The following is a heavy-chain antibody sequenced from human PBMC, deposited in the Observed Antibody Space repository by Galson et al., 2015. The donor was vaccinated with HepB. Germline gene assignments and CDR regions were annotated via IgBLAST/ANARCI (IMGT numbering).Heavy chain of an antibody. CDR2: ISTYNGNT. CDR3: ATDDTSGWYY. D-gene: IGHD3-22*01. V-gene: IGHV1-18*01. J-gene: IGHJ4*02. CDR1: GYTFTTYP. Sequence: SVKVSCKASGYTFTTYPISWVRQAPGQGLQWMGWISTYNGNTNYAQNLQGRVTMTTDTSTRTAYMELRSLRSDDTAVYYCATDDTSGWYYWGQGTLVTVSS.